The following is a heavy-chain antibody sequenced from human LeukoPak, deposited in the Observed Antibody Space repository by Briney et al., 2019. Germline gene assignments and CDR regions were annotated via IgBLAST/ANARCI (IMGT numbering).Heavy chain of an antibody. CDR3: ARGPYDSSGYLNWFDP. CDR1: GYTFTGYY. V-gene: IGHV1-2*02. D-gene: IGHD3-22*01. CDR2: INPNSGGA. J-gene: IGHJ5*02. Sequence: ASVKVSCKASGYTFTGYYMHWVRQAPGQGLEWMGWINPNSGGANYAQKFQGRVTMTRDTSISTAYMELSSLRSEDTAVYYCARGPYDSSGYLNWFDPWGQGTLVTVSS.